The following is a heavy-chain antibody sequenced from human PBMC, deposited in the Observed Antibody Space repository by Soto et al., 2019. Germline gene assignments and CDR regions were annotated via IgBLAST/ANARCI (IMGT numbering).Heavy chain of an antibody. D-gene: IGHD4-17*01. CDR2: IDNTGTT. CDR1: GGSISGSY. J-gene: IGHJ5*02. Sequence: QMQLRESGPGLVKPSGPLSLTCTVSGGSISGSYWNWIRRPPGKGLEWIGYIDNTGTTNYNPSLKSRLTMSRDTSKNQISLKLSSVTAADTAVYHCAREDYGPFHNCFDPWGQGTLVTVSS. V-gene: IGHV4-59*01. CDR3: AREDYGPFHNCFDP.